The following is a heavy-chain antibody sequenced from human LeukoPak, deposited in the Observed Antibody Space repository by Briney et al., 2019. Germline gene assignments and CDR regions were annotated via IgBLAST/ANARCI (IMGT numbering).Heavy chain of an antibody. CDR3: AKNGDRGAYCSGGSCYPYYYYSMDV. D-gene: IGHD2-15*01. Sequence: GGSLRLSCAASGFTFSSYAMSWVRQAPGKGLEWVSTISGTGSTYYADSVKGRFPISRDNSKNTLFLQLNSLRAEDTAIYYCAKNGDRGAYCSGGSCYPYYYYSMDVWGKGTTVTISS. CDR2: ISGTGST. V-gene: IGHV3-23*01. CDR1: GFTFSSYA. J-gene: IGHJ6*03.